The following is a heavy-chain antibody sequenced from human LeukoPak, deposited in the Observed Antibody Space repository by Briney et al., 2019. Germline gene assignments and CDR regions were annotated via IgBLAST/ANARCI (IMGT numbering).Heavy chain of an antibody. V-gene: IGHV4-34*01. J-gene: IGHJ4*02. CDR3: ASQYGSGHYHFDY. CDR1: GGSFSGYY. CDR2: INHSGST. D-gene: IGHD3-10*01. Sequence: SETLSLTCAVYGGSFSGYYWSWIRQPPGKGLEWIGEINHSGSTNYNPSLKSRVTILVDKSKNQFSLKLSSVTAADTAVYFCASQYGSGHYHFDYWGQGTLVFVSP.